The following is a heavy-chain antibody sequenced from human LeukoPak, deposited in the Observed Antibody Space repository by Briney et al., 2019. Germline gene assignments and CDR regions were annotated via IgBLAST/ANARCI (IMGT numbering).Heavy chain of an antibody. D-gene: IGHD3-22*01. CDR3: TSPLVVKDAFDI. Sequence: PGGSLRLSCAASGFTFSTYAMSWFRQAPGKGLEWVGFIRSKAYGGTTEYAASVKGRFTISRDDSKSIAYLQMNSLKTEDTAVYYCTSPLVVKDAFDIWGQGTMVTVSS. CDR2: IRSKAYGGTT. CDR1: GFTFSTYA. V-gene: IGHV3-49*03. J-gene: IGHJ3*02.